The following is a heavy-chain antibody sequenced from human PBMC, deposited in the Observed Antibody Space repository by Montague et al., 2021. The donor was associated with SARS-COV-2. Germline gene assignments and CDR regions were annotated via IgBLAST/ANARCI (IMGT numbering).Heavy chain of an antibody. CDR1: GGSFSDYK. CDR3: TRGAPGY. CDR2: ISHSGSA. V-gene: IGHV4-34*01. Sequence: SETLSLTCAVYGGSFSDYKWTWIRQSPGKGLEWLGRISHSGSANYNPSLKSRVTISVDTAKNQFSLKLTSVYVADTAVYYCTRGAPGYRGQGTLVTVSS. J-gene: IGHJ4*02.